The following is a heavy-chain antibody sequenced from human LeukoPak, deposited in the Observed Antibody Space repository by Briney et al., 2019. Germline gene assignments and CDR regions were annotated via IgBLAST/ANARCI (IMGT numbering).Heavy chain of an antibody. CDR1: GFTFSNYV. V-gene: IGHV3-48*03. CDR2: ISSSDSTI. J-gene: IGHJ4*02. CDR3: ARDYGGSSPFDY. Sequence: GGSLRLSCAASGFTFSNYVMNWVRQAPGKGLEWVSYISSSDSTIYYADSVKGRFTISRDNAKNSLYLQMNSLRAEDTAVYYCARDYGGSSPFDYWGQGTLVTVSS. D-gene: IGHD4-23*01.